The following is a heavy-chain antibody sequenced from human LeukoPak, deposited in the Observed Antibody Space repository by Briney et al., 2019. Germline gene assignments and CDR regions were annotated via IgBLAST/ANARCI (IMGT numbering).Heavy chain of an antibody. CDR1: GFTFSSYA. D-gene: IGHD5-12*01. J-gene: IGHJ4*02. CDR3: AKAGEYSGYDWEYYFDY. V-gene: IGHV3-23*01. CDR2: ISGSGGST. Sequence: GGSLRLSCAASGFTFSSYAMSWVRQAPGKGLEWVSAISGSGGSTYYADSVKGRFTISRDNSKNTLYLQMNSLRAEDTAVYYCAKAGEYSGYDWEYYFDYWGQGTLVTVSS.